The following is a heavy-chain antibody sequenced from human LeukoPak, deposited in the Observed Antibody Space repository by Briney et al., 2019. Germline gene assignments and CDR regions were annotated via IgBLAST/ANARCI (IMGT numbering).Heavy chain of an antibody. V-gene: IGHV3-7*03. CDR3: AKDTWLVAVGIQVFDY. Sequence: AGGSLRLSCAASGFRFSSYWMSWVPQAPGKGREGVANIKEDGNEKNYVDSVKGRFTIPRDNAKSSVYLQMNSLRAEDTAMYYCAKDTWLVAVGIQVFDYWGQETLVTVSS. D-gene: IGHD6-19*01. CDR2: IKEDGNEK. J-gene: IGHJ4*02. CDR1: GFRFSSYW.